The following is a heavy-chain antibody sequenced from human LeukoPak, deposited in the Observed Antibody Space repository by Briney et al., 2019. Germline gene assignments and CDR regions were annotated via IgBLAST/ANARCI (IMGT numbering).Heavy chain of an antibody. Sequence: SETLSLTCTVSSGSISSSSYYWGWIRQPPGKRLEWIGSIYYSGSTYYNPSLKSRVTISVDTSKNQFSLKLSSVTAADTAVYYCARGRRAARQPDAFDIWGQGTMVTVSS. J-gene: IGHJ3*02. CDR3: ARGRRAARQPDAFDI. D-gene: IGHD6-6*01. V-gene: IGHV4-39*01. CDR1: SGSISSSSYY. CDR2: IYYSGST.